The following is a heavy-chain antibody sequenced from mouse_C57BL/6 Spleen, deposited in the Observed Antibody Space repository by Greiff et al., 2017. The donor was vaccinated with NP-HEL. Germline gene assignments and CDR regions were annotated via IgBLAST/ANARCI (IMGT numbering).Heavy chain of an antibody. CDR1: GYTFTDYE. Sequence: VQLQQSGAELVRPGASVTLSCKASGYTFTDYEMHWVKQTPVHGLEWIGAIDPETGGTAYNQKFKGKAILTADKSSSTAYMELRSLTSEDSAVYYCTRSYSNSWYFDVWGTGTTVTVSS. D-gene: IGHD2-5*01. CDR2: IDPETGGT. V-gene: IGHV1-15*01. J-gene: IGHJ1*03. CDR3: TRSYSNSWYFDV.